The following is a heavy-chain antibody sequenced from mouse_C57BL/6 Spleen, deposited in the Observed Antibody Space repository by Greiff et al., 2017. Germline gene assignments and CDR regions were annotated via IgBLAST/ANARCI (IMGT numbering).Heavy chain of an antibody. V-gene: IGHV1-54*01. CDR2: INPGSGGT. J-gene: IGHJ2*01. CDR1: GYAFTNYL. D-gene: IGHD1-1*01. CDR3: ARGFYYLDY. Sequence: QVQLQQSGAELVRPGTSVKVSCKASGYAFTNYLIEWVKQRPGQGLEWIGVINPGSGGTNYNEKFKGKATLTADKSSSTAYMQLSSLTSEDSAVYFCARGFYYLDYWGQGTTLTVSS.